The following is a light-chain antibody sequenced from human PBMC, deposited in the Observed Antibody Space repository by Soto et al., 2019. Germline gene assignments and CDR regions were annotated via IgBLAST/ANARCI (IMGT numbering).Light chain of an antibody. J-gene: IGKJ5*01. CDR2: KAS. CDR1: QNINSW. CDR3: QQYEIYPIT. Sequence: DIQMTQSPSTLSASVGDRVTITCRASQNINSWLAWYQQKPGKAPKLLIYKASSLESGVPSRFSGSGSGTEFTLTISSRQPDDLAAYYCQQYEIYPITFVQGTRLEIK. V-gene: IGKV1-5*03.